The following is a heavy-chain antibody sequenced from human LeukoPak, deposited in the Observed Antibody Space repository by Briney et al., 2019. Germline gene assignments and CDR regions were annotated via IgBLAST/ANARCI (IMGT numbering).Heavy chain of an antibody. CDR3: AKRWTGTTIGQQDF. CDR2: ISWNSNTI. J-gene: IGHJ4*02. V-gene: IGHV3-9*01. Sequence: GGSLRLSCAASGFIFDDYAMHWVREAPGKGLEWVSGISWNSNTIGYADSVKGRFTISRDNSKNTLYLQMNSLRAEDTAVYYCAKRWTGTTIGQQDFWGQGTLVTVSS. D-gene: IGHD1-1*01. CDR1: GFIFDDYA.